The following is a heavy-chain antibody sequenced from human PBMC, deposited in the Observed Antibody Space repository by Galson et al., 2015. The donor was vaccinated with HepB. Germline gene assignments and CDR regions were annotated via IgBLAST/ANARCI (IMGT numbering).Heavy chain of an antibody. D-gene: IGHD2-21*01. J-gene: IGHJ4*02. CDR3: ARGGDYTSALGF. V-gene: IGHV3-66*01. CDR2: IYSGGGT. CDR1: GFTVRSNY. Sequence: SLRLSCAASGFTVRSNYMSWVRQAPGKGLEWVSVIYSGGGTNYADSVKGRFTISRDNSKNTLYLQMNSLRAEDTAVYYCARGGDYTSALGFWGQGTLVTVSS.